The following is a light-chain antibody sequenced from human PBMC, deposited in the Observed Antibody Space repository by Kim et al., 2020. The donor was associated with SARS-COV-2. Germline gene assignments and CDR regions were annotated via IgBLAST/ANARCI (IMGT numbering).Light chain of an antibody. V-gene: IGKV2-28*01. CDR3: MQALQTPLT. J-gene: IGKJ3*01. CDR1: QSLLHSNGNNY. CDR2: LGS. Sequence: PASISCRSSQSLLHSNGNNYVDWYLQKPGQSPQLLIYLGSNRASGVPDRFSGSGSGTDFTLKISRVEAEDVGVYYCMQALQTPLTFGPGTKVDIK.